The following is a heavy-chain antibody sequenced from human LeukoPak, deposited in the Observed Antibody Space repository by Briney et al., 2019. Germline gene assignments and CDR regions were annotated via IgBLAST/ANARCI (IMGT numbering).Heavy chain of an antibody. V-gene: IGHV5-51*01. CDR1: GYSFTSYW. J-gene: IGHJ4*02. CDR3: ARRSYCGGDCYSDY. Sequence: GESLKISCKGSGYSFTSYWIGWVRQMPGKGLEWMGIIYPGDSDTRYSPSFQGQVTISADKSINTAYLHWSSLKASDTAMYYCARRSYCGGDCYSDYWGQGTLVIVSS. D-gene: IGHD2-21*01. CDR2: IYPGDSDT.